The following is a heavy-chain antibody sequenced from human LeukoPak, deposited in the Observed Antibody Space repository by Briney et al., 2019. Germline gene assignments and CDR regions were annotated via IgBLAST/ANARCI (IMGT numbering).Heavy chain of an antibody. J-gene: IGHJ3*02. CDR3: ARPGEYFDSDAFDI. V-gene: IGHV1-69*04. Sequence: SVKVSCKASGYTFTSYGISWVRQAPGQGLEWMGRIIPILGIANYAQKFQGRVTITADKSTSTAYMELSSLRSEDTAVYYCARPGEYFDSDAFDIWGQGTMVTVSS. D-gene: IGHD3-9*01. CDR2: IIPILGIA. CDR1: GYTFTSYG.